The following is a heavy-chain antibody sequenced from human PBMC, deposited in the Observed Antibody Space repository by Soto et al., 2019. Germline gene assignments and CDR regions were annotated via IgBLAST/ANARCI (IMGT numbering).Heavy chain of an antibody. Sequence: QVQVVESGGGVVQPGKSLRLSCAASGFTFSNYGMHWVRQAPGKGLEWVALISFDGNYKYYADSVKGRFTISRDNSKNTLYLQMNSLRAEDTAVYYCAKETRLFDYWGRGTLVTVSS. J-gene: IGHJ4*02. CDR1: GFTFSNYG. CDR2: ISFDGNYK. CDR3: AKETRLFDY. V-gene: IGHV3-30*18.